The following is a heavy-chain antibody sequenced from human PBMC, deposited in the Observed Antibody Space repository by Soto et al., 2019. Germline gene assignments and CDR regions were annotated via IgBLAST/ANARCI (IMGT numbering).Heavy chain of an antibody. V-gene: IGHV1-2*04. D-gene: IGHD5-12*01. CDR1: GYTFTGYY. J-gene: IGHJ4*02. CDR3: ARGYGGYDPYYFDY. CDR2: INPNSGGT. Sequence: ASVKVSCKASGYTFTGYYMHWVRQAPGQGLEWMGWINPNSGGTNYAQKFQGWVTMTRDTSISTAYMELSRLRSDDTAVYYCARGYGGYDPYYFDYWGQGTLVTVSS.